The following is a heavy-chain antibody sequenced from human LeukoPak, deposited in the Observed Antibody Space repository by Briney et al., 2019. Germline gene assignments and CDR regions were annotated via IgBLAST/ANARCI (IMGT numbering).Heavy chain of an antibody. J-gene: IGHJ5*02. Sequence: SETLSLTCTVSGGSVSSGSYYWSWIRQHPGKGLEWIGYIYYSGSTYYNPSLKSRVTISVDTSKNQFSLKLSSVTAADTAVYYCARGLSYYDSSGYYRGDNWFDPWGQGTLVTVSS. V-gene: IGHV4-31*03. CDR1: GGSVSSGSYY. CDR2: IYYSGST. CDR3: ARGLSYYDSSGYYRGDNWFDP. D-gene: IGHD3-22*01.